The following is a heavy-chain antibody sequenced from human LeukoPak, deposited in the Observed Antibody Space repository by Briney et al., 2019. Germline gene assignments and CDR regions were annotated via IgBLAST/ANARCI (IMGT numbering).Heavy chain of an antibody. J-gene: IGHJ4*02. D-gene: IGHD3-22*01. Sequence: GGSLRLSCAASGFTFSSYEMNWVRQAPGKGLEWVSYISSSGSTIYYADSVKGRFTTSRDNAKNSLYLQMNSLRAEDTAVYYCARVGYDSSGYSYYLDYWGQGTLVTVSS. CDR2: ISSSGSTI. V-gene: IGHV3-48*03. CDR3: ARVGYDSSGYSYYLDY. CDR1: GFTFSSYE.